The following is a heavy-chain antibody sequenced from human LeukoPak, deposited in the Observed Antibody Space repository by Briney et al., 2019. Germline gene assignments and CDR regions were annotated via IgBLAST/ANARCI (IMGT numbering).Heavy chain of an antibody. CDR2: TYSSGAT. Sequence: SETLSLTCIVCGGSLSGYYWSWIRQPPGKGLEWMGYTYSSGATTYNPSLKSRVPISVDTSGSQFPLNLISVTAADAAVYFCARRSRSGYFLDSWGQGTLVTVSS. J-gene: IGHJ4*02. V-gene: IGHV4-4*09. CDR3: ARRSRSGYFLDS. D-gene: IGHD5-12*01. CDR1: GGSLSGYY.